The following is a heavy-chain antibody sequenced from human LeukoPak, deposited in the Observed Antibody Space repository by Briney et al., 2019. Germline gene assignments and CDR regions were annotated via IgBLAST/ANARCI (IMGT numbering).Heavy chain of an antibody. V-gene: IGHV3-30*04. D-gene: IGHD3-22*01. CDR3: ARQEARDYYYEGLDF. Sequence: GGSLRLSCVASGFNFNIYAIHWVRQAPGKGLEWVSLISYNGGRKDYAASVKGRFTIDRDNSKNTVYLQMNFLSSDDTAIYFCARQEARDYYYEGLDFWGQGSLVTVSS. CDR2: ISYNGGRK. CDR1: GFNFNIYA. J-gene: IGHJ4*02.